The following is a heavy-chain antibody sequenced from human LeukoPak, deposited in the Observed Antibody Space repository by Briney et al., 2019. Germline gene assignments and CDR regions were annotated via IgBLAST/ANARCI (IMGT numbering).Heavy chain of an antibody. CDR2: ISRDGENQ. J-gene: IGHJ4*02. D-gene: IGHD3-22*01. V-gene: IGHV3-30*04. Sequence: GGSLRLSCAASGFTFSRYAMHWVRQAPGKGLEWVAVISRDGENQNYADSVKGRLTISRDNSKNTLFLQMNSLRADDTAVYYCARDPGYDSSGYWGYWGQGTLVTVSS. CDR3: ARDPGYDSSGYWGY. CDR1: GFTFSRYA.